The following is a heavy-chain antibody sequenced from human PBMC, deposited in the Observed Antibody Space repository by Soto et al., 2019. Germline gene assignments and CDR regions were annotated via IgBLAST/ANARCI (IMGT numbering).Heavy chain of an antibody. CDR2: IHYSVTT. CDR3: ARSNSYALDY. Sequence: SSETLSLTCTVSGTSISSYYWSWIRQPPGKGLEWIANIHYSVTTNYNPSLSSRVTLSVDTSKNQFSLKMTSVTAADRAMYFCARSNSYALDYWGRGPLVA. V-gene: IGHV4-59*01. D-gene: IGHD2-8*01. CDR1: GTSISSYY. J-gene: IGHJ4*02.